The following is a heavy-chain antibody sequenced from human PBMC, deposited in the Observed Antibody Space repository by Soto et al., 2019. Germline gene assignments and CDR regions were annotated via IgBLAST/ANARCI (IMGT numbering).Heavy chain of an antibody. CDR1: GYTFTSYY. J-gene: IGHJ4*02. Sequence: ASVKVSCKASGYTFTSYYMHWVRQAPGQGLEWMGIINPSGGSTSYAQKFQGRVTMTRDTSTSTVYMELSSLRSEDTAVYYCARDRITGTMRPTVPYYFDYWGQGTLVTVSS. CDR2: INPSGGST. V-gene: IGHV1-46*01. D-gene: IGHD1-7*01. CDR3: ARDRITGTMRPTVPYYFDY.